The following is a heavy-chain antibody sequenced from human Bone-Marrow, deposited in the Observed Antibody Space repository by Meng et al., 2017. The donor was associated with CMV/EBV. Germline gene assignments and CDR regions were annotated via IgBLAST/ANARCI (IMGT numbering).Heavy chain of an antibody. Sequence: SCKGSGYGFTRYSLGWVCQMPGKGLEWMGIIYPGDSDTRYSPSFHGQVTISADKSISTAYLQWSSLKASDTAMYYCARGRTGWFDPWGQGTLVTVSS. D-gene: IGHD1/OR15-1a*01. CDR2: IYPGDSDT. J-gene: IGHJ5*02. CDR1: GYGFTRYS. CDR3: ARGRTGWFDP. V-gene: IGHV5-51*01.